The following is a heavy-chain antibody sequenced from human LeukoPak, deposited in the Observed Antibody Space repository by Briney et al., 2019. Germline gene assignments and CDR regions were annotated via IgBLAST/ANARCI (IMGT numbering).Heavy chain of an antibody. Sequence: SETLSLTCAVYSGSISGYYWSWIRQSPGSELEWIGQIDYSGSTNYNPSLKSRVTISVDTSKNQFSLKLNSVTAADTAVYFCALDISNYYFRGMNVWGQGTTVTVSS. CDR3: ALDISNYYFRGMNV. J-gene: IGHJ6*02. V-gene: IGHV4-34*01. D-gene: IGHD3-9*01. CDR2: IDYSGST. CDR1: SGSISGYY.